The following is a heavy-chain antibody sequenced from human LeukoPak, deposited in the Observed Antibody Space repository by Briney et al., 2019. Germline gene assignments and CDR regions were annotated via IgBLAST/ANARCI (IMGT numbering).Heavy chain of an antibody. CDR3: ARHLDIAASGTFDY. CDR2: INHSGST. V-gene: IGHV4-34*01. J-gene: IGHJ4*02. CDR1: GGSFGGYY. Sequence: SETLSLTCAVYGGSFGGYYWSWIRQPPGKGLEWIGEINHSGSTNYNPSLKSRVTISVDTSKNQFSLKLSSVTAADTAVYYCARHLDIAASGTFDYWGQGTLVTVSS. D-gene: IGHD6-13*01.